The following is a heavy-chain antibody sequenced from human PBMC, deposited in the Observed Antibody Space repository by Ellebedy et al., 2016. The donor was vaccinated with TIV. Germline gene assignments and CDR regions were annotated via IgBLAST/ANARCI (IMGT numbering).Heavy chain of an antibody. CDR3: ARATAGFDY. D-gene: IGHD1-14*01. CDR1: GFTFSSYD. V-gene: IGHV3-13*01. J-gene: IGHJ4*02. CDR2: IGSDGDT. Sequence: PGGSLRLSCVASGFTFSSYDMHWVRHGSGNGLEWVSSIGSDGDTYYAGFVKGRVAISRENAKNSLYLQLNNVRVGDTAVYYCARATAGFDYWGQGTLVTVSS.